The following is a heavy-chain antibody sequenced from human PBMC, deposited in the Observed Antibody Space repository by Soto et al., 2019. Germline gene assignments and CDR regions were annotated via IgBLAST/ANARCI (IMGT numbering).Heavy chain of an antibody. D-gene: IGHD3-3*01. CDR3: ARDPDPRITIFGVVISGGMDV. CDR1: GFTFSSYA. V-gene: IGHV3-30-3*01. CDR2: ISYDGSNK. J-gene: IGHJ6*02. Sequence: PGGSLRLSCAASGFTFSSYAMHWVRQAPGKGLEWVAVISYDGSNKYYADSVKGRFTISRDNSKNTLYLQMNSLRAEDTAVYYCARDPDPRITIFGVVISGGMDVWGQGTTVTVS.